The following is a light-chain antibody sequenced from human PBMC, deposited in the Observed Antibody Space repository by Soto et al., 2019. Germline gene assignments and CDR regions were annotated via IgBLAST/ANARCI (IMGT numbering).Light chain of an antibody. CDR3: CSYAGSSTSYV. Sequence: QSVLTQPASVSGSPGQSITISCTGTSSDVGSYNHVSWYQQHPGKAPKLMIYEGCNRPSGVSNRFSGSKSGNTASLTISGLQAEDEADYYCCSYAGSSTSYVFGTGTKVTVL. CDR1: SSDVGSYNH. J-gene: IGLJ1*01. V-gene: IGLV2-23*01. CDR2: EGC.